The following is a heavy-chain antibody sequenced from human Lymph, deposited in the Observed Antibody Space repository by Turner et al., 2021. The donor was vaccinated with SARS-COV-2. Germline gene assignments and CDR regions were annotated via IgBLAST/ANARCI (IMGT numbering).Heavy chain of an antibody. CDR3: GRRECGGSFGHMDV. V-gene: IGHV5-51*01. D-gene: IGHD3-10*01. J-gene: IGHJ4*02. CDR2: IYHVDSDT. Sequence: EAQLVQSGAEVKLPGESTKISCKGSGYTFTSYWICWVRQMPGSGLEWMGIIYHVDSDTRYSPSFQGEVTISADKSISTAYLQCSILKASDAAMYYCGRRECGGSFGHMDVWGQGTLVTVSS. CDR1: GYTFTSYW.